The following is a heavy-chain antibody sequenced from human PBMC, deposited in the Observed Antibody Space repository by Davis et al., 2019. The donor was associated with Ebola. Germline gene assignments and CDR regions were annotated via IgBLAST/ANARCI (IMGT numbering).Heavy chain of an antibody. CDR2: IYPGDSDT. J-gene: IGHJ4*02. D-gene: IGHD1-26*01. V-gene: IGHV5-51*01. CDR1: GHTSTSYW. Sequence: PGGSLRLSCKGSGHTSTSYWIGWVRQMPGKGLEWMGIIYPGDSDTRYSPSFQGQVTISADKSISTAYLQWSSLKASDTAMYYCARHKVGATDFDYWGQGTLVTVSS. CDR3: ARHKVGATDFDY.